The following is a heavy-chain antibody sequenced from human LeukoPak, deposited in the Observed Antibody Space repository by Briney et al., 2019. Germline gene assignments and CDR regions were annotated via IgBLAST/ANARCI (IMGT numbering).Heavy chain of an antibody. Sequence: GGSLRLSCAASGFIFRNYGMNWVRQAPGKGLEWVSGISPRGEIKYYADSVKGRFTISRDNSKNTVYLQMDSLRFEDAAVYYCAQDLAWIRFDNWGQGTLVTVSS. J-gene: IGHJ4*02. D-gene: IGHD5-12*01. V-gene: IGHV3-23*01. CDR1: GFIFRNYG. CDR3: AQDLAWIRFDN. CDR2: ISPRGEIK.